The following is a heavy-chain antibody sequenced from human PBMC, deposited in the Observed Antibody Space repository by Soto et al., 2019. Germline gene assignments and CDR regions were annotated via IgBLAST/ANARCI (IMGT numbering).Heavy chain of an antibody. D-gene: IGHD6-13*01. J-gene: IGHJ6*02. CDR3: ASSPAYGSSWYVIPPDLSHGMDV. CDR2: INPRGGIT. V-gene: IGHV1-46*01. CDR1: GYTFTSYY. Sequence: ASVKVSCKASGYTFTSYYIHWVRQAPGQGLEWMGIINPRGGITTYAQKFQGRLTMTGDTSTSTVYMELSSLTSEDTAMYHCASSPAYGSSWYVIPPDLSHGMDVWGQGTTVTSP.